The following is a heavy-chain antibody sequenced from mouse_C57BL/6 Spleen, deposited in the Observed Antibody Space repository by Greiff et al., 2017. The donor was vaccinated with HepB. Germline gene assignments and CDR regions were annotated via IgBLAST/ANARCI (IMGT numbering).Heavy chain of an antibody. CDR2: IYPGDGDT. Sequence: VQVVESGAELVKPGASVKISCKASGYAFSSYWMNWVKQRPGKGLEWIGKIYPGDGDTDYNGKFKGKATLTADKSSSTAYMQLSSLTSEDSAVYFCARSARDYDMDYWGQGTSVTVSS. V-gene: IGHV1-80*01. CDR3: ARSARDYDMDY. J-gene: IGHJ4*01. CDR1: GYAFSSYW. D-gene: IGHD3-3*01.